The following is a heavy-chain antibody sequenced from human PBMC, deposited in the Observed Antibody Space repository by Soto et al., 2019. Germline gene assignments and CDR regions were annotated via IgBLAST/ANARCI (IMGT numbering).Heavy chain of an antibody. D-gene: IGHD2-21*02. Sequence: TLSLTCTVSGGSISSGDYYWSWIRQPPGKGLEWIGYIYYSGSTYYNPSLKSRVTISVDTSKNQFSLKLSSVTAADTAVYYCARALVSYCGGDCYSSEIFDYWGQGTLVTVSS. J-gene: IGHJ4*02. CDR1: GGSISSGDYY. V-gene: IGHV4-30-4*01. CDR3: ARALVSYCGGDCYSSEIFDY. CDR2: IYYSGST.